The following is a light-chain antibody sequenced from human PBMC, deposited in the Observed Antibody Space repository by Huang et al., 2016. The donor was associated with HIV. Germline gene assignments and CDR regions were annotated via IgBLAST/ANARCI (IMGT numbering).Light chain of an antibody. J-gene: IGKJ1*01. CDR3: QKYNSAPRT. CDR1: QDISNF. Sequence: IQMTQSPPSLSASLGDSVTLTCRASQDISNFLAWYQQKPGGLPKLLIYAASTLQSGFSSRFSGSGYGLDFTLTITNLQPEDIATYYCQKYNSAPRTFGQGTKLEVK. V-gene: IGKV1-27*01. CDR2: AAS.